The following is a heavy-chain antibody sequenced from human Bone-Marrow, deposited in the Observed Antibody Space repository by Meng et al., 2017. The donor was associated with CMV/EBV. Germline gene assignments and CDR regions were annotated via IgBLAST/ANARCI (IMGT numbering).Heavy chain of an antibody. D-gene: IGHD3-22*01. CDR3: ARDKASGYYYYGYYFDY. J-gene: IGHJ4*01. CDR1: GFTFSNYA. V-gene: IGHV3-7*01. CDR2: IKQDGSEK. Sequence: GGSLRLSCTTSGFTFSNYAMAWVRQAPGKGLEWVANIKQDGSEKYYVDSVKGRFTISRDNAKNSLYLQMNSLRAEDTAVYYCARDKASGYYYYGYYFDYWGHGTLVTVSS.